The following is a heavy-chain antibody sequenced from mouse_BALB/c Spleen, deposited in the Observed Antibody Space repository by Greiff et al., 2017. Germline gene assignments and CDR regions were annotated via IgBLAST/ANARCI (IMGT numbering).Heavy chain of an antibody. J-gene: IGHJ3*01. CDR3: AREGGARAY. CDR1: GYSITSDYA. V-gene: IGHV3-2*02. Sequence: VQLKQSGPGLVKPSQSLSLTCTVTGYSITSDYAWNWIRQFPGNKLEWMGYISYSGSTSYNPSLKSRISITRDTSKNQFFLQLNSVTTEDTATYYCAREGGARAYWGQGTLVTVSA. D-gene: IGHD6-1*01. CDR2: ISYSGST.